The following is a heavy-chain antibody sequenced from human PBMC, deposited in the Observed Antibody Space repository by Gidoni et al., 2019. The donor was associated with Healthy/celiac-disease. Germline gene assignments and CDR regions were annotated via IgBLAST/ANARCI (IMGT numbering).Heavy chain of an antibody. Sequence: QVQLVESGGGVVQPGRSMRLSGAASGFPLSSYGMHWVRQAPGKGLEWVAVIPYDGSNKDYADSVKGRFTISRDNSKNTLYLQMNSLRAEDTAVYYCAKDLYSSSSGDWYFDLWGRGTLVTVSS. D-gene: IGHD6-6*01. CDR2: IPYDGSNK. J-gene: IGHJ2*01. CDR1: GFPLSSYG. CDR3: AKDLYSSSSGDWYFDL. V-gene: IGHV3-30*18.